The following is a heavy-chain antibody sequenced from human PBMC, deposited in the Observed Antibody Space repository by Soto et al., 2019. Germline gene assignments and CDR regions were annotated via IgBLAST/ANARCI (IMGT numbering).Heavy chain of an antibody. CDR2: MNPNSGNT. D-gene: IGHD6-19*01. V-gene: IGHV1-8*01. CDR3: ARGWYSSGWYYPYYYGMDV. CDR1: CYRFTSCD. J-gene: IGHJ6*02. Sequence: ASVKVSFQASCYRFTSCDINWVRQATGQGLEWMGWMNPNSGNTGYAQKFQGRVTMTRNTSISTAYMELSSLRSEDTAVYYCARGWYSSGWYYPYYYGMDVWGQGTTVTVSS.